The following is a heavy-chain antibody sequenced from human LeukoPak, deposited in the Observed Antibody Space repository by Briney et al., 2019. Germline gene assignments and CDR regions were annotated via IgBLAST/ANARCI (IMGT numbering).Heavy chain of an antibody. Sequence: GGSLRLSCAASGFNFRDAAMTWVRQAPGKGLEWVSLIGSVGFSTHYGDSVKGRFTISRDNSKNTVSLQMNSLRVEDTAIYYCAKDIEVSTWGPGTMVSVSS. CDR3: AKDIEVST. CDR2: IGSVGFST. V-gene: IGHV3-23*01. D-gene: IGHD6-19*01. J-gene: IGHJ3*01. CDR1: GFNFRDAA.